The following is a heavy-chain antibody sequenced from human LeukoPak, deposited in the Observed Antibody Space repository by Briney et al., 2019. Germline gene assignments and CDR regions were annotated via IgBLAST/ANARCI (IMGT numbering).Heavy chain of an antibody. CDR3: ARELGYCSGGSCYNWFDP. J-gene: IGHJ5*02. D-gene: IGHD2-15*01. V-gene: IGHV3-23*01. CDR2: ISGTGGST. CDR1: GFTFSTFA. Sequence: PGGSLRLSCAASGFTFSTFAMTWVRPAPGKGREWVSLISGTGGSTYYADSVKGRFTISRDNSKNTLYLQMNSLRAEDTAVYYCARELGYCSGGSCYNWFDPWGQGTLVTVSS.